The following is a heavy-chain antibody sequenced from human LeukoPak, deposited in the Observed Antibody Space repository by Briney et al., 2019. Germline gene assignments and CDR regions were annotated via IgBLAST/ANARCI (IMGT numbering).Heavy chain of an antibody. J-gene: IGHJ4*02. D-gene: IGHD3-22*01. V-gene: IGHV1-18*01. CDR3: ARDGTWGRYHYDSTGNDYYFDY. CDR2: LSPYNGNK. Sequence: ASVKVSCKASGYTFTSYGISWVRQAPGQGLEWMGWLSPYNGNKNYAQKFQGRVTMTTDLSTSTAYMEVRSLRSDDTAVYHCARDGTWGRYHYDSTGNDYYFDYWGQGTLVTDSS. CDR1: GYTFTSYG.